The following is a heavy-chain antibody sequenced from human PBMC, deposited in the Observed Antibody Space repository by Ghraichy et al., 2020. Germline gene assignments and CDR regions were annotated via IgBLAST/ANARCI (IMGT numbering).Heavy chain of an antibody. CDR2: IYSDGST. D-gene: IGHD2-21*01. J-gene: IGHJ4*02. CDR1: GFTVSSNY. V-gene: IGHV3-53*01. CDR3: ANMWQKADY. Sequence: GESLNISCEASGFTVSSNYMSWVRQAPGKGLEWVSLIYSDGSTFYADSVKGRFTISRDNSKNTLFLQMNSLRAEDTAVYFCANMWQKADYWGRGTLVTVSS.